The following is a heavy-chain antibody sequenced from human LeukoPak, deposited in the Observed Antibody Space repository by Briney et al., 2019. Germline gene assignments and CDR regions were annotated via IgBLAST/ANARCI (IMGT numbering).Heavy chain of an antibody. J-gene: IGHJ3*01. CDR1: GFTFSDQY. CDR3: TRGYSGAYVYAFDV. D-gene: IGHD5-12*01. V-gene: IGHV3-72*01. Sequence: GGSLRLSCAASGFTFSDQYIDWVRQAPGKGLEWVGRISNKANSYTTEYATSVRGRFTISRDDSKDSLYLQMNGLKTEDTAVYHCTRGYSGAYVYAFDVWGQGTMVTVSS. CDR2: ISNKANSYTT.